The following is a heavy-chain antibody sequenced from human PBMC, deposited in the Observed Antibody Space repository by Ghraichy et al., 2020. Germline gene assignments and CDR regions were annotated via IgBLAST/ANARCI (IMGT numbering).Heavy chain of an antibody. V-gene: IGHV4-59*01. CDR2: IYYSGST. CDR1: GGSISSYY. Sequence: SETLSLTCTVSGGSISSYYWSWIRQPPGKGLEWIGYIYYSGSTNYNPSLTSRVTISVDTSKNQFSLKLSSVTAADTAVYYCARDPVGSGTLDYWGQGTLVTVSS. J-gene: IGHJ4*02. D-gene: IGHD6-19*01. CDR3: ARDPVGSGTLDY.